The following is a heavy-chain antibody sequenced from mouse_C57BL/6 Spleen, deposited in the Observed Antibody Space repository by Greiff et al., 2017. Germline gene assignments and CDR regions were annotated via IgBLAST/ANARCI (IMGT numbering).Heavy chain of an antibody. J-gene: IGHJ4*01. CDR3: ARGDYYGSGYDLYAMDY. V-gene: IGHV1-64*01. Sequence: QVQLQQPGAELVKPGASVKLSCKASGYTFTSYWMHWVKQRPGQGLEWIGMIHPNSGSTNYNEKFKSKATLTVDKSSSTAYMQLSSLTSEDSAVYYCARGDYYGSGYDLYAMDYWGQGTSVTVSS. D-gene: IGHD1-1*01. CDR1: GYTFTSYW. CDR2: IHPNSGST.